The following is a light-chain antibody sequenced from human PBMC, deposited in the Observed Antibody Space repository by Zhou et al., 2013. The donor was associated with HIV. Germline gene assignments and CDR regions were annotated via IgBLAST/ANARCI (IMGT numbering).Light chain of an antibody. CDR2: GAS. V-gene: IGKV1-39*01. Sequence: DIQMTQSPSSLSASVGDRVIITCRTSQTIHSDLNWYRQKPGKAPNLLIFGASNLHTGVPSRFSGSGSGTEFTLTISSLQPEDFATYFCQQTYSTPPYTFGQGTKLEIK. J-gene: IGKJ2*01. CDR1: QTIHSD. CDR3: QQTYSTPPYT.